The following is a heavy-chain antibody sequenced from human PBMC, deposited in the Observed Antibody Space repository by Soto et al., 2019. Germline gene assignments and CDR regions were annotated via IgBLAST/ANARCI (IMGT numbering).Heavy chain of an antibody. V-gene: IGHV4-39*01. Sequence: SETKSRTCSVADGTIGSSSCYWGRNRQPPGKGLEWIGSIYYSGSTYYNPSLKSRVTISVDTSKNQFSLKLSSVTAADTAVYYCARSPFNRLVDYWGQGTLVTVSS. D-gene: IGHD1-26*01. CDR3: ARSPFNRLVDY. CDR2: IYYSGST. CDR1: DGTIGSSSCY. J-gene: IGHJ4*02.